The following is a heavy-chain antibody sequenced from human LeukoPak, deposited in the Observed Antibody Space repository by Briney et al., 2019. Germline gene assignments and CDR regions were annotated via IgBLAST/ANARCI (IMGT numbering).Heavy chain of an antibody. J-gene: IGHJ6*02. CDR3: ARVCGVDV. V-gene: IGHV3-7*03. D-gene: IGHD2-8*02. Sequence: KGLEWVASIDHNGNVKYSVDSVKGRFTIPTDNAKNTLYPRMSNLRAEESAVCFCARVCGVDVWGQGATVTVSS. CDR2: IDHNGNVK.